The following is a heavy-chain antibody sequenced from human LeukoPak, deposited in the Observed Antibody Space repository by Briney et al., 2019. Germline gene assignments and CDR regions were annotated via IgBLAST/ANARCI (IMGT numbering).Heavy chain of an antibody. V-gene: IGHV4-34*01. CDR3: ARGGECGGDCYSDR. CDR1: GGSFSGYY. J-gene: IGHJ4*02. CDR2: INHSGST. D-gene: IGHD2-21*02. Sequence: SETLSLTCAVYGGSFSGYYWSWIRQPPGKGLEWIGEINHSGSTNYNPSLKSRVTISVDTSKNQFSLKLSSVTAADTAVYYCARGGECGGDCYSDRWGQGTLVTVSS.